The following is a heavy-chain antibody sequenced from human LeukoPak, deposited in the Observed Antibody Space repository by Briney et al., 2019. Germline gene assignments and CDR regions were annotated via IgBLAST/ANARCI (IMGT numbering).Heavy chain of an antibody. D-gene: IGHD3-16*01. J-gene: IGHJ4*02. V-gene: IGHV3-7*01. Sequence: PGGSLRLSCAASGFTFSSYWMSWVRQAPGKGLEWVANIKEDGSEKYYVDSVKGRFTISRDNAKNSLFLQMNSLRAEDTAVYYCARDGLWGYNDYWGQGTLVTVSS. CDR3: ARDGLWGYNDY. CDR1: GFTFSSYW. CDR2: IKEDGSEK.